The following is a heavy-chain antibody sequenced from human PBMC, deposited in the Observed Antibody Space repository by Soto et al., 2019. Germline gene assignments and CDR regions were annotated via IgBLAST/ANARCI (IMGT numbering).Heavy chain of an antibody. J-gene: IGHJ6*03. CDR1: GGTFSSYT. CDR2: IIPILGIA. CDR3: ARGYCSSTSCYDYYYYYYMDV. V-gene: IGHV1-69*02. Sequence: QVQLMQSGAEVKKPGSSVKVSCKASGGTFSSYTISWVRQAPGQGLEWMGRIIPILGIANYAQKFQGRVTITADKSTSTAYMELSSLRSEDTAVYYCARGYCSSTSCYDYYYYYYMDVWGKGTTVTVSS. D-gene: IGHD2-2*01.